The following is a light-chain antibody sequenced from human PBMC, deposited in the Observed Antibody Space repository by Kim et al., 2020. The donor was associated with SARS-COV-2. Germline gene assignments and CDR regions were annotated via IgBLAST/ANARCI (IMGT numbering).Light chain of an antibody. CDR3: QQYNDGRT. J-gene: IGKJ1*01. Sequence: SVSPGESATLSCRASQSLSGNLAWYQHKPGQAPRLLIYGASFRAIGIPARFSGSGSGTEFTLTISSLQSEDFAVYYCQQYNDGRTFGQGTKVEVK. CDR1: QSLSGN. V-gene: IGKV3-15*01. CDR2: GAS.